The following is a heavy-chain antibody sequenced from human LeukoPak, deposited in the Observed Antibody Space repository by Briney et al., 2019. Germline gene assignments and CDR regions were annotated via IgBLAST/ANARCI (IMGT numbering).Heavy chain of an antibody. J-gene: IGHJ4*02. Sequence: PGGSLRLSCAASVFTFCNYGMHWVRQAPGKGLEWLSYISTSSSYIYYADSVKGRFTVSRDNAMNSLFLQMNSLIAEDTAVYYCARVGIRFLEQYYFDYWGQGTLVTVSS. CDR1: VFTFCNYG. CDR2: ISTSSSYI. V-gene: IGHV3-21*01. CDR3: ARVGIRFLEQYYFDY. D-gene: IGHD3-3*01.